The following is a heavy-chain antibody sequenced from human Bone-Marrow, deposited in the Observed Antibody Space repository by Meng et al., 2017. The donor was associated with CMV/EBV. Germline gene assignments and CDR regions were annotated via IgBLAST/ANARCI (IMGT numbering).Heavy chain of an antibody. D-gene: IGHD3-3*01. CDR2: ISYSGST. Sequence: SETLSLTCIVSGGSISTYYWSWIRQPPGKRLEWFGYISYSGSTNYNPSLKSRVTMSVDTSKNHFSLKLSSVTAADTAVYYCARVRDFWSGRYYFDYWGQGTLVTGSS. V-gene: IGHV4-59*01. CDR3: ARVRDFWSGRYYFDY. J-gene: IGHJ4*02. CDR1: GGSISTYY.